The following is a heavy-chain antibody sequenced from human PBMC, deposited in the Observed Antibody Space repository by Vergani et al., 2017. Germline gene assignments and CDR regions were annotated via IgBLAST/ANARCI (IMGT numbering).Heavy chain of an antibody. Sequence: QVQLVESGGGVVQPGRSLRLSCAASGFTFSSYAMHWVRQAPGKGLEWVAVISYDGSNKYYADSVKGRFTISRDNSKNTLYLQMNSLRAEDTAVYYCARDGFSTMVRGVIDYWGQGTLVTVSS. D-gene: IGHD3-10*01. CDR2: ISYDGSNK. J-gene: IGHJ4*02. CDR1: GFTFSSYA. CDR3: ARDGFSTMVRGVIDY. V-gene: IGHV3-30-3*01.